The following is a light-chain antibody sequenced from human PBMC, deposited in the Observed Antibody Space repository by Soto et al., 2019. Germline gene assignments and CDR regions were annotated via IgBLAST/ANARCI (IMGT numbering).Light chain of an antibody. CDR3: QKTYSAPPL. CDR2: AVS. CDR1: QRIGTN. J-gene: IGKJ1*01. V-gene: IGKV1-39*01. Sequence: DIQMTHSPSSLSASILYIVTLTFRASQRIGTNLNWYQQRPGKAPKLLIYAVSSLQSGVSSRFSGSGSGTDFTLSINSLQREDFATYYCQKTYSAPPLFGQGTKVDIK.